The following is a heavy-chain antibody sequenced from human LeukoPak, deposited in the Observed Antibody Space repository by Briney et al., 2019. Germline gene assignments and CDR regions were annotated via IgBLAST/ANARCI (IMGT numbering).Heavy chain of an antibody. J-gene: IGHJ5*02. Sequence: SQTLSLTCAVSGGSIGSGGYSWSWIRQPPGKGLEWIGYIYHSGSTYYNPSLKSRVTISVDRSKNQFSLKLSSVTAADTAVYYCARVWGARYCSGGSCSLNWFDPWGQGTLVTVSS. CDR1: GGSIGSGGYS. CDR3: ARVWGARYCSGGSCSLNWFDP. V-gene: IGHV4-30-2*01. D-gene: IGHD2-15*01. CDR2: IYHSGST.